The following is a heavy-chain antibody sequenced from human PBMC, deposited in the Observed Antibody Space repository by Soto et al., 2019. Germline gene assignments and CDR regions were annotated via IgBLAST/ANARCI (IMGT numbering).Heavy chain of an antibody. V-gene: IGHV4-31*03. D-gene: IGHD3-10*01. CDR1: GDSLNSGGNY. CDR2: IYYTGST. Sequence: PSETLSLTCIVSGDSLNSGGNYWNWIRQHPGKGLEWIGSIYYTGSTDYNPSLKSRVTISRDTSQVQFSLSLTSVTAADTAVYYCARCKARGVIFVSGFDSWGQGILVTVSS. CDR3: ARCKARGVIFVSGFDS. J-gene: IGHJ4*02.